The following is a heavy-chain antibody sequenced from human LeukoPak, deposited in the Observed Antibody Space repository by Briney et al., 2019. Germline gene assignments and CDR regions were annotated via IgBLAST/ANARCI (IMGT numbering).Heavy chain of an antibody. CDR1: GDSFSSNSAA. CDR3: ARDPVGGSTIFDY. CDR2: TYYRSKWYY. D-gene: IGHD1-26*01. V-gene: IGHV6-1*01. J-gene: IGHJ4*02. Sequence: SQTLSLTCAISGDSFSSNSAAWNWIRQSSSRGLEWLGRTYYRSKWYYDYAVAVKSRISINPDTSKNQFSLQLSSVTPEDTAVYYCARDPVGGSTIFDYWGQGTLVTVSS.